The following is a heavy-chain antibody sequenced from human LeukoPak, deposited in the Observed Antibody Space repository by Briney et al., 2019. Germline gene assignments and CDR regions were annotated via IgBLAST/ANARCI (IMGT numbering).Heavy chain of an antibody. D-gene: IGHD1-26*01. CDR3: ARGRRRVGDAFDI. CDR1: GDSISSSSYY. V-gene: IGHV4-39*07. CDR2: IYYAGST. Sequence: SETLSLTCNVSGDSISSSSYYWSWIRVPPGKGLEWIGSIYYAGSTYYNPSLKSRVTLSVDTSTNHFSLNIKSVTAADTAVYYCARGRRRVGDAFDIWGQGTMVTVSS. J-gene: IGHJ3*02.